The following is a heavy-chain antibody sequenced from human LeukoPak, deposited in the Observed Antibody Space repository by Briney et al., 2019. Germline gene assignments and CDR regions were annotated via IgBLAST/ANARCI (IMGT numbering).Heavy chain of an antibody. J-gene: IGHJ4*02. CDR3: ARGYYYVSGSYSFFDY. CDR1: GASISGTAYY. Sequence: SETLSLTCTVSGASISGTAYYWGWVRQPPRKGLEWIGNIYYSGSTYYNPSLKSRVTISVDTSKNQFSLKLSSVTAADTAVYYCARGYYYVSGSYSFFDYWGQGTLVTVSS. D-gene: IGHD3-10*01. V-gene: IGHV4-39*01. CDR2: IYYSGST.